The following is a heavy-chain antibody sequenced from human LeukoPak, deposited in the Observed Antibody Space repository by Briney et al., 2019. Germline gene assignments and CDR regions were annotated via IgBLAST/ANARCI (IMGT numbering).Heavy chain of an antibody. CDR3: ARRRGGDYGMYYYYYMDV. D-gene: IGHD4-17*01. CDR1: DGSINSYY. J-gene: IGHJ6*03. V-gene: IGHV4-59*01. CDR2: IYYSGST. Sequence: SETLSLTCSVSDGSINSYYWSWLRQPPGKGVEWIGYIYYSGSTNYNPSLKSRVTISVDTSKNQFSLKLSSVTAADTAVYYCARRRGGDYGMYYYYYMDVWGKGTTVTVSS.